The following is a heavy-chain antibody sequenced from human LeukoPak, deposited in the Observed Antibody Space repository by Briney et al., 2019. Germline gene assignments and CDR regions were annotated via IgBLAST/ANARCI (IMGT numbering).Heavy chain of an antibody. J-gene: IGHJ4*01. Sequence: ASVNVSCKASVYTFTAYAMNGVRQAAGQGLEGMGWINTNTGNPTYVQGFTGRSVFSLDTSVSTAYLQISSLKAADTAVYYCPRDAPGWGVLPRNLDYWGPGTLVTASS. D-gene: IGHD1-26*01. V-gene: IGHV7-4-1*02. CDR1: VYTFTAYA. CDR2: INTNTGNP. CDR3: PRDAPGWGVLPRNLDY.